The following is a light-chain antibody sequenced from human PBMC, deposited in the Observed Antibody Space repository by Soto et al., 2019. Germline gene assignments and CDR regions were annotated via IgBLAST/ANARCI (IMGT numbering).Light chain of an antibody. CDR2: GVT. CDR3: SSFTSNRIYV. Sequence: QSALTQPTSVSGFPGQSITISCTGNHNDIGTYDYVSWYQQHPGRAPRLLIHGVTTRPSGISDRFSASKSGLTASLTISGLQPEDEADYYCSSFTSNRIYVFGPGTKLTVL. V-gene: IGLV2-14*03. J-gene: IGLJ1*01. CDR1: HNDIGTYDY.